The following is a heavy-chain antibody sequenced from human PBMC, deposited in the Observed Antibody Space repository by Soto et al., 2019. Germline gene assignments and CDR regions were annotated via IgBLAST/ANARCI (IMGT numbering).Heavy chain of an antibody. CDR3: ARGSITGTGHDAFGI. V-gene: IGHV3-33*01. CDR1: GFTFSSYG. CDR2: IWYDGSNK. D-gene: IGHD1-7*01. J-gene: IGHJ3*02. Sequence: QVQLVESGGGVVQPGRSLRLSCAASGFTFSSYGMHWVRQAPGKGLEWVAVIWYDGSNKYYADSVKGRFTISRDNSKNTLYLQMNSLRAEDTAVYYCARGSITGTGHDAFGIWGQGTMVTVSS.